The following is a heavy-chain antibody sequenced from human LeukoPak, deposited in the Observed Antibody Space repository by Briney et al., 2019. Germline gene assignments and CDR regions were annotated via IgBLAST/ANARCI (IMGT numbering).Heavy chain of an antibody. J-gene: IGHJ4*02. CDR1: GFTFSNAW. D-gene: IGHD2-21*02. Sequence: GGSLRLSCAASGFTFSNAWMSWVRQAPGKGLEWVGRIKSKTDGGTTDYAAPVKGRFTISRDDSKNTLYLQMNSLKTEDTAVYYCSTACCSGDSAHYWGQGTLVTVSS. V-gene: IGHV3-15*01. CDR3: STACCSGDSAHY. CDR2: IKSKTDGGTT.